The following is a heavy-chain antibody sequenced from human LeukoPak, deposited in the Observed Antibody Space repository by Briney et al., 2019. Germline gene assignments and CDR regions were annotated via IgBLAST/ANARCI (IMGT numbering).Heavy chain of an antibody. J-gene: IGHJ5*02. V-gene: IGHV4-34*01. CDR3: ARGHLDATYYYGSGTFNWFDP. Sequence: PSETLSLTCAVYGGSFSGYYWSWIRQPPGKGLEWIGEINHSGSTNYNPSLKRRVTISVDTSKNQFSLKLSSVTAADTAVYYCARGHLDATYYYGSGTFNWFDPWGQGTLVTVSS. CDR1: GGSFSGYY. D-gene: IGHD3-10*01. CDR2: INHSGST.